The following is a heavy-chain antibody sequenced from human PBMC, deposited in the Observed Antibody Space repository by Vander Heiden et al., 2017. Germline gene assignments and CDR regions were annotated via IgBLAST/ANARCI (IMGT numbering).Heavy chain of an antibody. CDR2: IYPGDSDT. D-gene: IGHD5-12*01. CDR1: GYSFTGYW. V-gene: IGHV5-51*01. Sequence: QLLPSSPSAPKPVQTGTTSCRGSGYSFTGYWIGWVRQMPGKGLEWMGIIYPGDSDTRYSPSVQGQVTISADKSISTAYLQWSSLKASDTAMYYCARLRRWLQVNYYYGMDVWGQGTTVTVSS. CDR3: ARLRRWLQVNYYYGMDV. J-gene: IGHJ6*02.